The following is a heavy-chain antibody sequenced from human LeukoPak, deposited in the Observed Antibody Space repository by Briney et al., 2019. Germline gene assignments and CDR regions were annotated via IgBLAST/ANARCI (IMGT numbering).Heavy chain of an antibody. V-gene: IGHV3-48*03. J-gene: IGHJ4*02. Sequence: GGSLRLSCAASGFTFSSYEINWVRQAPGKGLEWVSYISGRGTTTYYADPVKGRFTISRDNAKNSLHLQMNSLRAEDTAVYYCARESGMYSSGSWYNYWGQGTLVTVSS. CDR3: ARESGMYSSGSWYNY. D-gene: IGHD6-19*01. CDR1: GFTFSSYE. CDR2: ISGRGTTT.